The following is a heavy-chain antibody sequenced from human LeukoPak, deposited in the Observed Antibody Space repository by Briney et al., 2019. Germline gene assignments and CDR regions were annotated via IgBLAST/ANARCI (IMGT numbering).Heavy chain of an antibody. CDR1: GYTFTGYY. CDR3: ARDTVGPYFDY. Sequence: GSSVTDSCKSSGYTFTGYYMHGVRQAPGQGPELVGWINPNSGGTNYAQKSQCRVTMTRDTSISTDYMELSRLRSDDTAVYYCARDTVGPYFDYWGQGTLVTVSS. CDR2: INPNSGGT. V-gene: IGHV1-2*02. J-gene: IGHJ4*02. D-gene: IGHD4-23*01.